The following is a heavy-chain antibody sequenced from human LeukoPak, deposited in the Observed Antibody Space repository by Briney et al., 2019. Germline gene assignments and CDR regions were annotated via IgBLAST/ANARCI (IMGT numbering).Heavy chain of an antibody. Sequence: ASVKVSCKASVGTFSSYAISWVRQAPGQGLEWMVGIIPIFGTANYAQNFQGRVTIIADKSTSTAYMVLSSLRSEDTAVYYCAREREYSSGWYKLDYWGQGTLVTVSS. J-gene: IGHJ4*02. CDR3: AREREYSSGWYKLDY. D-gene: IGHD6-19*01. CDR2: IIPIFGTA. V-gene: IGHV1-69*06. CDR1: VGTFSSYA.